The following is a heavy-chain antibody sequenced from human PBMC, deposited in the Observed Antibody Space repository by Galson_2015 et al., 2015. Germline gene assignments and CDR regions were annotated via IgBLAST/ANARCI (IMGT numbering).Heavy chain of an antibody. V-gene: IGHV3-48*03. CDR3: ARAHSGYYDILTGYSPYYIGV. J-gene: IGHJ6*03. D-gene: IGHD3-9*01. CDR1: GFTFSSYE. CDR2: MSSSGNTI. Sequence: SLRLSCEASGFTFSSYEMNWVRQAPGKGLEWVSYMSSSGNTIYYADSVKGRFTISRDNAKNSLYLQMNSLRAEDTAIYYCARAHSGYYDILTGYSPYYIGVWGKGTTVTVSS.